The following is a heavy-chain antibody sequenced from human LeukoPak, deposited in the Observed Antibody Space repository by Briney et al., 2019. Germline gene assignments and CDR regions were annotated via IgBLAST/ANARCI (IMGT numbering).Heavy chain of an antibody. J-gene: IGHJ4*02. D-gene: IGHD3-22*01. CDR2: IWYDGSNK. CDR1: GFTFSSYG. Sequence: GGSLRLSCAASGFTFSSYGMHWVRQAPGKGLEWVAVIWYDGSNKYYADSVKGRFTISRDNSKNTLYLQMNSLRAEDTAVYYCAKGRGYYDSSGYYSPGFDYWGQGTLVTVSS. V-gene: IGHV3-33*06. CDR3: AKGRGYYDSSGYYSPGFDY.